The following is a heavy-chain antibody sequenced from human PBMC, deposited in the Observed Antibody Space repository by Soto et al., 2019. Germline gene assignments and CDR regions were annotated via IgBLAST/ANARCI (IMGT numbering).Heavy chain of an antibody. D-gene: IGHD2-15*01. CDR2: INPSGGTT. CDR1: GFSFTNYY. V-gene: IGHV1-46*01. Sequence: QVQLVQSGAEVKKPGASVKVSCKASGFSFTNYYVHWVRQAPGQGLEWMGIINPSGGTTNYAQKFQARATMPRDPSTSTVYMELRSLTSEATAVYYCAIDVVEYCSGGPCPTPYYYMDAWGKGTTVTVSS. CDR3: AIDVVEYCSGGPCPTPYYYMDA. J-gene: IGHJ6*03.